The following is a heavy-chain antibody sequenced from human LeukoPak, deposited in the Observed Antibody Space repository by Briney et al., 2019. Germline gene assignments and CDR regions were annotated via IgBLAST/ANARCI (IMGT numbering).Heavy chain of an antibody. V-gene: IGHV3-30*18. Sequence: GGSLRLSCAASGFTFSSYGMHWVRQAPGKGLEWVAVISYDGSNKYYADSVKGRFTISRDNSKNTLYLQMNSLRAEETAVYYCAKDEDIVVVVAATPIDYWGQGTLVTVSS. J-gene: IGHJ4*02. CDR3: AKDEDIVVVVAATPIDY. D-gene: IGHD2-15*01. CDR1: GFTFSSYG. CDR2: ISYDGSNK.